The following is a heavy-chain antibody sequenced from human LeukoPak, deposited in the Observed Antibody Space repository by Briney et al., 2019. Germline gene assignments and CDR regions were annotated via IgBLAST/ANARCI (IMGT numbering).Heavy chain of an antibody. D-gene: IGHD1-26*01. CDR1: GGSISSYY. CDR3: GRADSGSYSLYFDY. J-gene: IGHJ4*02. Sequence: SETLSLTCTVSGGSISSYYWSWIRQPPGKGLWWIGYIYYSGSTNYNPSLKSRVTISVDPSKNQFSLKLTSVTAADTAVYYCGRADSGSYSLYFDYWGQGTLVTVSS. V-gene: IGHV4-59*01. CDR2: IYYSGST.